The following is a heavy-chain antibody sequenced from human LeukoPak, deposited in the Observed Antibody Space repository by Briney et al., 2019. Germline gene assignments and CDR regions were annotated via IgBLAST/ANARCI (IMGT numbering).Heavy chain of an antibody. V-gene: IGHV3-30-3*01. J-gene: IGHJ6*02. CDR1: GFTFSSYA. CDR2: ISYDGSNK. D-gene: IGHD6-19*01. CDR3: ASHQESELGSAVAGLTYYYYGMDV. Sequence: PGGSLRLSCAASGFTFSSYAMHWVRQAPGKGLEWVAVISYDGSNKYYADSVKGRFTISRDNSKNTLYLQMNSLRAEDTAVYYCASHQESELGSAVAGLTYYYYGMDVWGQGTTVTVS.